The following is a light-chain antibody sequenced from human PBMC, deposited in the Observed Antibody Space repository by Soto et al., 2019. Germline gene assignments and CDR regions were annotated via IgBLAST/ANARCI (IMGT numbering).Light chain of an antibody. CDR2: EVS. Sequence: QSALTQPASVSGSPGQSITISCTGTSSDVGGYNYVSWFQHHPGKAPKLIIYEVSYRPSGVSNRFSGSKSGDTASLTISGLQAEDEADYYCSSFTNTITRYDFGPGTKGTVL. J-gene: IGLJ1*01. V-gene: IGLV2-14*01. CDR3: SSFTNTITRYD. CDR1: SSDVGGYNY.